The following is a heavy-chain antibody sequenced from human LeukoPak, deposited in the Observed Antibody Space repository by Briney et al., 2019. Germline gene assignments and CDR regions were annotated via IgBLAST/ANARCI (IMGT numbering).Heavy chain of an antibody. J-gene: IGHJ3*02. D-gene: IGHD5-24*01. CDR3: ARIREGYNDAYDI. Sequence: ASVKVSCKASGYTFTKSYIHWVRQAPGQRLEWMGLINPGGDNTNYAQNFQGRVTMTSDTSARTVYMELSSLRSEDTAIYYCARIREGYNDAYDIWGQGTVVTVPS. CDR2: INPGGDNT. CDR1: GYTFTKSY. V-gene: IGHV1-46*01.